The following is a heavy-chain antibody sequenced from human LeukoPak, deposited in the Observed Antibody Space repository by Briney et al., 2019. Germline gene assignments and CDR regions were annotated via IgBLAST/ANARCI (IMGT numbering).Heavy chain of an antibody. D-gene: IGHD2-2*01. V-gene: IGHV3-23*01. CDR1: GFTFSSYA. CDR2: ISGSGGST. Sequence: GGSLRLSCAASGFTFSSYAMSWVRQAPGKGLEWVSAISGSGGSTYYADSVKGRFTISRDNSKNTLYLQMNSLIAEDTAVYYCAKMYQLHNWFDPWGQGTLVTVSS. CDR3: AKMYQLHNWFDP. J-gene: IGHJ5*02.